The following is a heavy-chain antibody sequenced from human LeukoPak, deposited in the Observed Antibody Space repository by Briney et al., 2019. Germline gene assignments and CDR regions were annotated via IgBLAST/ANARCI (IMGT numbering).Heavy chain of an antibody. CDR2: MSYSGST. Sequence: SETLSLTCTVSGDSISSSDYYWGWIRQPPGKGLEWIGSMSYSGSTDYNPPLKSRVTISVDTSKNQFSLKLTSVTAADTAVYNCARYSSAWFDPWGQGTLVTVSS. CDR3: ARYSSAWFDP. V-gene: IGHV4-39*01. D-gene: IGHD6-25*01. J-gene: IGHJ5*02. CDR1: GDSISSSDYY.